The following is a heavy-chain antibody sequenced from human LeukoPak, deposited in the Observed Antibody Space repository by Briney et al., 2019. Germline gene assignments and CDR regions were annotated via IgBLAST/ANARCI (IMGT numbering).Heavy chain of an antibody. J-gene: IGHJ4*02. CDR2: IYHSGST. D-gene: IGHD5-18*01. CDR3: ARHLYSYGSWDY. V-gene: IGHV4-59*08. Sequence: PSETLSLTCSVSGGSISNYYWNWIRQTPGKGLEWIGYIYHSGSTYYNPSLKSRVTISVDTSKNQFSLKLNSVTAADTAVYYCARHLYSYGSWDYWGQGTLVTVSS. CDR1: GGSISNYY.